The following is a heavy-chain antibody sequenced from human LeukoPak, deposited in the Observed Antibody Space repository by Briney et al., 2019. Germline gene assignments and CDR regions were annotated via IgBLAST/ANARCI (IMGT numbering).Heavy chain of an antibody. CDR3: ASLDYYGSGSYPLSNWFDP. D-gene: IGHD3-10*01. V-gene: IGHV4-39*01. Sequence: SETLSLTCTVSGGPISSSSYYWGWIRQPPGKGLEWIGSIYYSGSTYYNPSLKSRVTISVDASKNQFSLKLSSVTAADTAVYYCASLDYYGSGSYPLSNWFDPWGQGTLVTVSS. J-gene: IGHJ5*02. CDR1: GGPISSSSYY. CDR2: IYYSGST.